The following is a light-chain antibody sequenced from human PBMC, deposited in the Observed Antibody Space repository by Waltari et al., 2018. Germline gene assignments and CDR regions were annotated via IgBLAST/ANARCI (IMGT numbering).Light chain of an antibody. CDR1: QSVSFF. Sequence: EIVLTQSPAIVSLSPGERATLSCRASQSVSFFLAWYQQKPGQGPRLLIFDTSNRATGIPARFSGGGSGTDFTLTISGLQPEDFATYYCQQSYSRPYTFGQGTQLEIK. V-gene: IGKV3-11*01. CDR3: QQSYSRPYT. J-gene: IGKJ2*01. CDR2: DTS.